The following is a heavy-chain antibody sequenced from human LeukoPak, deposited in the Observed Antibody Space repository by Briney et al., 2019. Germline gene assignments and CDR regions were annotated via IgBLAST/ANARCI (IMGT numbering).Heavy chain of an antibody. D-gene: IGHD1-14*01. CDR3: ARTGLFDY. V-gene: IGHV1-3*01. CDR1: GYTFTSYA. J-gene: IGHJ4*02. Sequence: GASVKVSCKASGYTFTSYAVHWVREAPGQRLEWMGWISAGNGNTKYSQKFQGRVTITRDTSASTAYMELSSLGSEDTAVYYCARTGLFDYWGQGTLVTVSS. CDR2: ISAGNGNT.